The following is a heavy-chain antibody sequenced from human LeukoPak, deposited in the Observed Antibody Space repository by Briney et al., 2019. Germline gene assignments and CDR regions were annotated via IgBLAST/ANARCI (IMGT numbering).Heavy chain of an antibody. J-gene: IGHJ4*02. D-gene: IGHD1-26*01. V-gene: IGHV3-72*01. CDR3: SRWTAGAHRD. Sequence: PGGSLRLSCAASGFTFSDHYMDWVRQAPGKGLEWVGRTKNKANSYTIEYAASVKGRFTISRDDSENSLYLQMNSLKTEDTAVYYCSRWTAGAHRDWGQGTLVTVSS. CDR1: GFTFSDHY. CDR2: TKNKANSYTI.